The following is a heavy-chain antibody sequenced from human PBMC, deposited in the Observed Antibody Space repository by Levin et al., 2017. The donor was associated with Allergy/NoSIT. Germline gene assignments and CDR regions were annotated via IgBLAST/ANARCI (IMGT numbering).Heavy chain of an antibody. CDR1: GFTFSSFA. Sequence: SCAASGFTFSSFAMTWVRQAPGKGLECVSTISSGGSTYYADSVKGRFTISRGNSKNTVYLQMNSLRAEDTAVYYCAKDWFDFWGQGTLVTVSS. CDR3: AKDWFDF. V-gene: IGHV3-23*01. CDR2: ISSGGST. J-gene: IGHJ4*02.